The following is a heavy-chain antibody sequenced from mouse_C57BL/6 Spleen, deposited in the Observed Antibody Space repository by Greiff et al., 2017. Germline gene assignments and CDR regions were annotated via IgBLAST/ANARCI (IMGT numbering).Heavy chain of an antibody. CDR2: IYPGSGST. Sequence: QVQLQQSGAELVKPGASVKMSCKASGYTFTSYWITWVKQRPGQGLEWIGDIYPGSGSTNYNEKFKSKATLTVDTSSSTAYMQLSSLTSEDSAVYYCARREGSYAMDYWGQGTSVTVSS. CDR1: GYTFTSYW. CDR3: ARREGSYAMDY. J-gene: IGHJ4*01. D-gene: IGHD3-3*01. V-gene: IGHV1-55*01.